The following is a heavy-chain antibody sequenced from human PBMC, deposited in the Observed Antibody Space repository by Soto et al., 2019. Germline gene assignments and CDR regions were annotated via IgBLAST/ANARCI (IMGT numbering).Heavy chain of an antibody. CDR3: ARRVVPAALGL. CDR1: GGSFSGYY. CDR2: IHLAGST. Sequence: SETLSLTCAVYGGSFSGYYWSWIRQPPGKGLEWIGEIHLAGSTKYNPSLKGRVTISLDTSKNQFSLKLTSVTAADTAVYYCARRVVPAALGLWGRGTLVTVS. V-gene: IGHV4-34*01. D-gene: IGHD2-2*01. J-gene: IGHJ2*01.